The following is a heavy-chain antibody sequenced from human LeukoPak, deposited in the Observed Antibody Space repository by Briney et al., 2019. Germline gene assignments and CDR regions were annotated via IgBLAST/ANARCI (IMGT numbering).Heavy chain of an antibody. V-gene: IGHV4-59*01. Sequence: SETLSLTCTVSGGSISRYYWSWIRQPPGKGLEWIGYIYYSGSTNYNSSLKSRVTISLDTSKNQFSLKLSSVTAADTAVYYCAGSGYTSGWLDYWGQGTLVTVSS. CDR2: IYYSGST. J-gene: IGHJ4*02. CDR3: AGSGYTSGWLDY. CDR1: GGSISRYY. D-gene: IGHD6-19*01.